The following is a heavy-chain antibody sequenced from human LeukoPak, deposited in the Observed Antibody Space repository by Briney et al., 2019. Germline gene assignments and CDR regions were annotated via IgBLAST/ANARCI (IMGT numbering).Heavy chain of an antibody. J-gene: IGHJ3*02. CDR3: ARGIYYDSSPYAFDI. CDR1: GFTFSSYW. D-gene: IGHD3-22*01. V-gene: IGHV3-53*01. Sequence: PGGSLRLSCAASGFTFSSYWMSWVRQAPGKGLEWVSVIYSGGSTYYADSVKGRFTISRDNSKNTLYLQMNSLRAEDTAVYYCARGIYYDSSPYAFDIWGQGTMVTVSS. CDR2: IYSGGST.